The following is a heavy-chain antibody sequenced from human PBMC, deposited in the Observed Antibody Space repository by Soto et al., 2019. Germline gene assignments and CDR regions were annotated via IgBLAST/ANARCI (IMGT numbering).Heavy chain of an antibody. Sequence: PGGSLRLSCAASGFTFSSYAMSLVRQAPGKGLEWVSSISGSGGSTYDADAVKGRFTISRDNSKNTLYLQMNSLRAEDTAVYYFVKIRSDGSGYYPLYWGKGTLVTVSS. CDR3: VKIRSDGSGYYPLY. CDR2: ISGSGGST. CDR1: GFTFSSYA. D-gene: IGHD3-22*01. V-gene: IGHV3-23*01. J-gene: IGHJ4*02.